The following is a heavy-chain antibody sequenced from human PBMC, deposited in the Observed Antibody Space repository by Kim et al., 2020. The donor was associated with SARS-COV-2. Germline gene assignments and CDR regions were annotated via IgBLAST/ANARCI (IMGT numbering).Heavy chain of an antibody. CDR3: AKSASYDILTGDSFDI. Sequence: GGSLRLSCTASGFTFSRYGMHWVRQAPGKGLEWVAVISYDGSNKYYGDSVKGRLTISRDNSKNTLYLQMNSLRAEDTAVYYCAKSASYDILTGDSFDIWGQGTMVTVSS. D-gene: IGHD3-9*01. V-gene: IGHV3-30*18. J-gene: IGHJ3*02. CDR2: ISYDGSNK. CDR1: GFTFSRYG.